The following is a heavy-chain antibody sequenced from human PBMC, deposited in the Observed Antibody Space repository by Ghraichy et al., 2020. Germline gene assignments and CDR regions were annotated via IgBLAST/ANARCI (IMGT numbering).Heavy chain of an antibody. D-gene: IGHD3-10*01. CDR3: ARDRDGKDY. CDR2: IKEDGRDK. CDR1: GFTFSNYW. Sequence: GGFLRLSCAASGFTFSNYWMSWVRQAPGKGLEWVANIKEDGRDKWYGDSVKGRFTVSRDNAKNSMFLQMNSLRAEDTAVYYCARDRDGKDYWGQGTLVTVSS. V-gene: IGHV3-7*01. J-gene: IGHJ4*02.